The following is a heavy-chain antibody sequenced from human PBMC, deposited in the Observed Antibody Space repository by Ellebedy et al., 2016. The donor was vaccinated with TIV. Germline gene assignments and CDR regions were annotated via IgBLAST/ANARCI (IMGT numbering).Heavy chain of an antibody. V-gene: IGHV3-48*02. Sequence: GGSLRLXXAASGFSFSDYSMNWVRQAPGKGLEWVSYISSSSGNIYNADSVKGRFTISRDNAENSLYLQMNSLRDEDTAVYYCARESRFGEFDFDYWGQGTLVTVSS. CDR1: GFSFSDYS. CDR2: ISSSSGNI. J-gene: IGHJ4*02. D-gene: IGHD3-10*02. CDR3: ARESRFGEFDFDY.